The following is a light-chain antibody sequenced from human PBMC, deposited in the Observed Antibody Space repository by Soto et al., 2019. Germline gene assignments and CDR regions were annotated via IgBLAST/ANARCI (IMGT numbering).Light chain of an antibody. Sequence: QSALTQPASLSGSPGQSITISCTGTSSDIGSSNYISWSQQHPGTAPKLMIFDVSYRPSGISDRFSGSKSGNTASQTISGLQPEDEADYYCSSYGASSTLFGGGTKVTVL. CDR3: SSYGASSTL. CDR2: DVS. V-gene: IGLV2-14*03. CDR1: SSDIGSSNY. J-gene: IGLJ2*01.